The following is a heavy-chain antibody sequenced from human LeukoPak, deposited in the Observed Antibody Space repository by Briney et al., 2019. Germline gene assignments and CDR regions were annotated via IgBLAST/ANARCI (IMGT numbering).Heavy chain of an antibody. Sequence: SETLSLTCTVSGVSISSYYWGWIRQPAGKGLEWLGRIYPSGSTNYNPSLKSRVTMAVDTSKNQFSLKLSSVTAADTAVYYWARLSGGRWLRGVYYFDYWGQGTLVTVSS. D-gene: IGHD5-24*01. J-gene: IGHJ4*02. V-gene: IGHV4-4*07. CDR1: GVSISSYY. CDR3: ARLSGGRWLRGVYYFDY. CDR2: IYPSGST.